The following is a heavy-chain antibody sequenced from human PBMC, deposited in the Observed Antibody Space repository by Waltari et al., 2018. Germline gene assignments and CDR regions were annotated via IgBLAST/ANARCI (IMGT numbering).Heavy chain of an antibody. CDR2: RWYDGSNK. CDR1: GFTFSSYG. CDR3: AKDTTGGYYYYYYMDV. D-gene: IGHD1-1*01. J-gene: IGHJ6*03. Sequence: QVQLVESGGGVVQPGRSLRLSCAASGFTFSSYGMHWVRQAPGKGLEWVAVRWYDGSNKYYADSVKGRFTISRDNSKNTLYLQMNSLRAEDTAVYYCAKDTTGGYYYYYYMDVWGKGTTVTVSS. V-gene: IGHV3-33*06.